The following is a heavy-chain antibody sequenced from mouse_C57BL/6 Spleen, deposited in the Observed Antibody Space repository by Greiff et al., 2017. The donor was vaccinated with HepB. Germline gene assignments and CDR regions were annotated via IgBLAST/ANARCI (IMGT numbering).Heavy chain of an antibody. CDR3: TREYYGDFDV. V-gene: IGHV1-15*01. J-gene: IGHJ1*03. CDR2: IDPETGGT. Sequence: QVQLQQSGAELVRPGASVTLSCKASGYTFTDYEMHWVKQTPVHGLEWIGAIDPETGGTAYNQKFKGKAILTADKSSSTAYMELRSLTSEDSAVYYCTREYYGDFDVWGTGTTVTVSS. CDR1: GYTFTDYE. D-gene: IGHD1-1*01.